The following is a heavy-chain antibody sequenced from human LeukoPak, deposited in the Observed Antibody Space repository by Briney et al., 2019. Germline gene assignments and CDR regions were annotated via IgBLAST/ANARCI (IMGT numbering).Heavy chain of an antibody. CDR3: AKDGPTATPSWFDP. Sequence: GGSLRLSCAASGFTFTNYAMNWVRQAPGRGLEWVSLISSSGGSTYYAGSVKGRFTISRDNSKSTLYLQMNSLRAEDTAIYYCAKDGPTATPSWFDPWGQGTLVTVSS. D-gene: IGHD2-15*01. CDR1: GFTFTNYA. CDR2: ISSSGGST. J-gene: IGHJ5*02. V-gene: IGHV3-23*01.